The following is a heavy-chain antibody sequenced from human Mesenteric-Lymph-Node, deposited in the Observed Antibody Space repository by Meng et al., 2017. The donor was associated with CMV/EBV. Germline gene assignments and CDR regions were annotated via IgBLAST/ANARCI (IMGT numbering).Heavy chain of an antibody. V-gene: IGHV6-1*01. D-gene: IGHD6-19*01. J-gene: IGHJ1*01. CDR2: AYTRYKWYD. CDR1: GSVASSSVR. Sequence: GSVASSSVRWDWSRRPPSRGVKCLGGAYTRYKWYDNYAVTVKSQITNNPDSSKNQFSLPLNSVTSEDTTVYYCAAYYSSGWSEYFQHWGQGTLVTVSS. CDR3: AAYYSSGWSEYFQH.